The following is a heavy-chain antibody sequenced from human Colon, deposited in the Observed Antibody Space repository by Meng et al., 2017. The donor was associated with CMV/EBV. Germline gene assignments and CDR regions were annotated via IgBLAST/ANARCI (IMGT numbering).Heavy chain of an antibody. V-gene: IGHV3-30*02. CDR1: GFTFSSHG. CDR2: IRYDGSKK. D-gene: IGHD3-10*01. CDR3: AKGGNWFRDWLDP. Sequence: GESLKISCAASGFTFSSHGMHWVRQAPGKGLEWVAFIRYDGSKKYYADSVRGRFTISRDNSRTTLCLRVDSLRTDDTALYYCAKGGNWFRDWLDPWGQGTLVTVSS. J-gene: IGHJ5*02.